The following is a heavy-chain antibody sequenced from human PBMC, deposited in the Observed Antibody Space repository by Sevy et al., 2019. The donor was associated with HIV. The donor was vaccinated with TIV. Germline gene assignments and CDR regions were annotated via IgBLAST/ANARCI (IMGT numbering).Heavy chain of an antibody. J-gene: IGHJ5*02. D-gene: IGHD2-2*01. Sequence: GGSLRLSCAASGFTFSDYYMSWIRQAPGKGLEWVSYISSSSSYTNYADSVKGRFTISRDNAKNSLYLQMNSLRAEDTAVYYCARGCSSTSCYGGPGGRFDPWGQGTLVTVSS. V-gene: IGHV3-11*06. CDR2: ISSSSSYT. CDR3: ARGCSSTSCYGGPGGRFDP. CDR1: GFTFSDYY.